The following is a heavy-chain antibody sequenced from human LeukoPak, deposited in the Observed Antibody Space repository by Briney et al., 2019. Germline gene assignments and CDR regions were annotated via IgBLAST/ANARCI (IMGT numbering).Heavy chain of an antibody. Sequence: GGSLRLSCAASGFTFSSYWMSWVRQAPGKGLEWVANIKQDGSEKYYVDSVKGRFTISRDNAKNSLYLQMNSLRAEDTAVYYCARVLGGNYPFYYYYGMDVWGQGTTVTVSS. CDR1: GFTFSSYW. CDR2: IKQDGSEK. V-gene: IGHV3-7*01. J-gene: IGHJ6*02. D-gene: IGHD1-26*01. CDR3: ARVLGGNYPFYYYYGMDV.